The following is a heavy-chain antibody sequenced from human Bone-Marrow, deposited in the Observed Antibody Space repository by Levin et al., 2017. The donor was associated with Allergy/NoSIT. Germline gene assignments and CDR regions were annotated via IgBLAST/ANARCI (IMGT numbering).Heavy chain of an antibody. J-gene: IGHJ4*02. Sequence: HAGGSLRLSCAASGFTFEDYAMHWVRQAPGKGLEWVSTISWNGGRIAYADSVKGRFTISRDNAKKSLYLQMNSLRPEDTALYYCAKDWEAGIIQYYFYSWGQGTLVTVSS. CDR1: GFTFEDYA. D-gene: IGHD3-10*01. CDR2: ISWNGGRI. CDR3: AKDWEAGIIQYYFYS. V-gene: IGHV3-9*01.